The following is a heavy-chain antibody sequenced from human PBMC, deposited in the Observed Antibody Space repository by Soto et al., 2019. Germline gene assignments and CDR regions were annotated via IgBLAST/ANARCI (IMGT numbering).Heavy chain of an antibody. CDR2: MYNTGST. CDR1: GGSISGYY. Sequence: SETLSLTCTVSGGSISGYYWSSIRQPPGKGLEWIGYMYNTGSTVYNPSFKSRLTISVDTSKNQFSLKLNSVTAADTAVYYCARDLWGYCGTDCYPLDVWGQGTTVT. CDR3: ARDLWGYCGTDCYPLDV. D-gene: IGHD2-21*02. V-gene: IGHV4-59*01. J-gene: IGHJ6*02.